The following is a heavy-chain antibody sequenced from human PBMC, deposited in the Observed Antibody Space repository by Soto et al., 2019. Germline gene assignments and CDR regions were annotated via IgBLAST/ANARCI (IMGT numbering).Heavy chain of an antibody. D-gene: IGHD4-4*01. CDR2: ISAYNGNT. Sequence: QVQLVQSGAEVKKPGASVKVSCKASGYTFTSYGISWVRQAPGQGLEWMGWISAYNGNTNYAQKLQARVTMTTDTSTSTAYMELRSLRSDDTAVYYCARDSDYSSQISSRYYYYYGMDVWGQGTTVTVSS. J-gene: IGHJ6*02. CDR1: GYTFTSYG. CDR3: ARDSDYSSQISSRYYYYYGMDV. V-gene: IGHV1-18*01.